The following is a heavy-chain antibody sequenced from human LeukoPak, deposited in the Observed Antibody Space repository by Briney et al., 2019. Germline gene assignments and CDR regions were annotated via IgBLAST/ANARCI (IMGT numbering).Heavy chain of an antibody. D-gene: IGHD5-18*01. CDR3: ARTTEGGYTYDYFYYYYMDV. J-gene: IGHJ6*03. CDR1: GGSISSYY. V-gene: IGHV4-59*01. Sequence: SETLSLTCTVSGGSISSYYWSWIRQPPGKGLECIGYIHYSGSTNYNPSLKSRVTISVDTSKNQFSLKLSSVTAADTAVYFCARTTEGGYTYDYFYYYYMDVWGKGTTVTISS. CDR2: IHYSGST.